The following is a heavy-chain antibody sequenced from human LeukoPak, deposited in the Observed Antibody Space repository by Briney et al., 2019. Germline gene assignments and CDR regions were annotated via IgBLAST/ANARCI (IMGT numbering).Heavy chain of an antibody. CDR1: GFTFSSYS. CDR3: AKTGSDNSCGDY. Sequence: PGGSLRLSCAASGFTFSSYSMNWVRQAPGKGLEWVSAISGSGGSTYYADSVKGRFTISRDNSKNTVILQMNSLRAEDTAVYYCAKTGSDNSCGDYWGQGTLVTVSS. J-gene: IGHJ4*02. CDR2: ISGSGGST. D-gene: IGHD2-21*01. V-gene: IGHV3-23*01.